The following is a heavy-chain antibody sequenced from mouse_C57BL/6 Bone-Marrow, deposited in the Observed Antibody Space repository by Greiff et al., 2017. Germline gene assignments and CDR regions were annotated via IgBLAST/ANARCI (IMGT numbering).Heavy chain of an antibody. J-gene: IGHJ2*01. CDR3: ATLYYCGSSPVSFDY. CDR1: GFTFSSYG. Sequence: EVQLVESGGDLVKPGGSLKLSCAASGFTFSSYGMSWVRQTPDKRLEWVATISSGGSYSSYPDGVSGRFTISRSNAKYTLCLQISSLKSEDTAMDYGATLYYCGSSPVSFDYWGQGTTLTVSS. D-gene: IGHD1-1*01. CDR2: ISSGGSYS. V-gene: IGHV5-6*01.